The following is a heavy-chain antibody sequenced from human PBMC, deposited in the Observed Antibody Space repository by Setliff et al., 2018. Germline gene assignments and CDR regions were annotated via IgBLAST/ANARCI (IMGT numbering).Heavy chain of an antibody. V-gene: IGHV1-18*01. CDR3: SRLVRFCTRTACQRLSGGEF. J-gene: IGHJ4*02. CDR1: GYAFSDYG. Sequence: ASVKVSCKASGYAFSDYGVTWVRQAPGQGLEWVGWISPHTGNTYYAPNFEGRVSLTTDTSTSTAYMELRSLSSDDTAVYYCSRLVRFCTRTACQRLSGGEFWGQGTLVTVSS. CDR2: ISPHTGNT. D-gene: IGHD2-8*01.